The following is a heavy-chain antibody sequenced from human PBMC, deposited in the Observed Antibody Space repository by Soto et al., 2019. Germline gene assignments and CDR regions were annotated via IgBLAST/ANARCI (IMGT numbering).Heavy chain of an antibody. V-gene: IGHV1-18*01. CDR3: DICIAVASTIFDF. J-gene: IGHJ4*01. CDR2: ISAYNGNT. D-gene: IGHD6-19*01. CDR1: GYTVTSYG. Sequence: ASVKVSCKASGYTVTSYGISWVRQAPGQGHEWMGWISAYNGNTNYAQKLQGRVTMTTDTSTSTAYMELRSLKSDDTAGYYCDICIAVASTIFDFWPHGTLLTVSS.